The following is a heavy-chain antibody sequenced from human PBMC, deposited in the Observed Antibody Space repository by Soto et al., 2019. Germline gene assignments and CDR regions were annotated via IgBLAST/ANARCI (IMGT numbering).Heavy chain of an antibody. Sequence: PGGSLRLSCAASGFTFSSYAMHWVRQAPGKGLEWVSGITWNRGSIGYADSVKGRFTISRDNAKNSLYLQMSSLRAEDTALYYCAKDGIGLPEYRAYGRSFDFWGQGTLVTVSS. CDR3: AKDGIGLPEYRAYGRSFDF. D-gene: IGHD5-12*01. CDR1: GFTFSSYA. J-gene: IGHJ4*02. CDR2: ITWNRGSI. V-gene: IGHV3-9*01.